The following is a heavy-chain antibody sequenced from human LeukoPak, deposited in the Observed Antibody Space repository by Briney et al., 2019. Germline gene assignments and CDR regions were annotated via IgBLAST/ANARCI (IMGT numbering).Heavy chain of an antibody. V-gene: IGHV4-30-2*01. Sequence: PSETLSLTCAVSGGSISSGGYSWSWIRQPPGKGLEWIGYIYHSGSTYYNPSLKSRVTISVDRSKNQFSLKLSSVTAADTAVYYCARDGAYCGGDCYAFDIWGQGTMVTVSS. CDR3: ARDGAYCGGDCYAFDI. D-gene: IGHD2-21*02. CDR2: IYHSGST. CDR1: GGSISSGGYS. J-gene: IGHJ3*02.